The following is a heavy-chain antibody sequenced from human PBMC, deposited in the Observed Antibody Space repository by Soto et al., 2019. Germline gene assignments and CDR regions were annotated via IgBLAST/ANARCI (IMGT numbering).Heavy chain of an antibody. V-gene: IGHV3-21*01. CDR2: MNSNRSYI. D-gene: IGHD6-13*01. CDR1: VLTFRRYR. J-gene: IGHJ4*02. Sequence: EVQLVESGGGGDKPGVSVRLLCTASVLTFRRYRILWVRQSPGKGLEWLSSMNSNRSYIYYADSVKGRFTISRDNAKNSLYLQMNSLRAEDTAVYYCARDAAGNDYWGQGTLVTVSS. CDR3: ARDAAGNDY.